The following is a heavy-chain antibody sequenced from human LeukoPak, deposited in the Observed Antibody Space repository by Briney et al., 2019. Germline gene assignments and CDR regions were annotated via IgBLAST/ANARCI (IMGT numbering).Heavy chain of an antibody. CDR2: INPNNDGT. V-gene: IGHV1-2*02. D-gene: IGHD6-6*01. Sequence: ASVKVSCMASGYTYTRYYMHWVGPAPGKGLEWMGWINPNNDGTNYAQKFQGRVTMTRDTSISTAYMELSRLRSDDTAVYYCARYSSSGSLFDYWGQGTLVTVSS. CDR1: GYTYTRYY. J-gene: IGHJ4*02. CDR3: ARYSSSGSLFDY.